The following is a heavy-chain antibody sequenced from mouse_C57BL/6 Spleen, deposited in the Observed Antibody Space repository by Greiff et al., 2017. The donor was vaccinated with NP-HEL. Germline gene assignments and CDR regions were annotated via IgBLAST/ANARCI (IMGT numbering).Heavy chain of an antibody. D-gene: IGHD2-4*01. V-gene: IGHV1-19*01. Sequence: VQLQQSGPVLVKPGASVKMSCKASGYTFTDYYMNWVKQSHGKSLEWIGVINPYNGGTSYNQKFKGKATLTVDKSSSTAYMELNSLTSEDSAVYYCARGGDDYFPFAYWGQGTLVTVSA. CDR2: INPYNGGT. CDR3: ARGGDDYFPFAY. J-gene: IGHJ3*01. CDR1: GYTFTDYY.